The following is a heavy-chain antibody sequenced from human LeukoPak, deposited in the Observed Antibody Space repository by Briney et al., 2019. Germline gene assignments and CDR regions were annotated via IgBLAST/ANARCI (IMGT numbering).Heavy chain of an antibody. J-gene: IGHJ6*03. V-gene: IGHV3-30*18. CDR2: ISYDGSNK. CDR3: AKDQSAARPPYSYYYMDV. D-gene: IGHD6-6*01. Sequence: GGSLRLSCAASGFIFSSYGMHWVRQAPGKGLEWVAVISYDGSNKYYADSVKGRFTISRDNSKNTLYLQMNSLRAEDTAVYYCAKDQSAARPPYSYYYMDVWGKGTTVTVSS. CDR1: GFIFSSYG.